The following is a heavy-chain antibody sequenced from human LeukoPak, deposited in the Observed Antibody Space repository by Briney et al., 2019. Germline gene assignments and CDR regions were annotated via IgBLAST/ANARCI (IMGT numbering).Heavy chain of an antibody. J-gene: IGHJ5*02. Sequence: SETLSLTCTVSGGSISSGSYYWSWIRQPAGKGLEWIGRIYTSGSTNYNPSLKSRVTISVDTSKNQFSLKLSSVTAADTAVYYCARDRALPMVRGVRYNWFDPWGQGTLVTVSS. CDR2: IYTSGST. CDR1: GGSISSGSYY. V-gene: IGHV4-61*02. D-gene: IGHD3-10*01. CDR3: ARDRALPMVRGVRYNWFDP.